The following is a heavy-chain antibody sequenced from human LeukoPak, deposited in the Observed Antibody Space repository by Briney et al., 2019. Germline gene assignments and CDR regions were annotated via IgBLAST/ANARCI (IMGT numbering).Heavy chain of an antibody. J-gene: IGHJ4*02. CDR1: GFTSSAYW. CDR3: ARIGYSYGLDY. Sequence: GGSLRLSCAASGFTSSAYWMSWVRQAPGKGLEWVANIKQDGTEKYYVDSVKDRFTISRDNAKNSLYLQMNSLRAEDTAVYYCARIGYSYGLDYWGQGTLVTVSS. CDR2: IKQDGTEK. D-gene: IGHD5-18*01. V-gene: IGHV3-7*03.